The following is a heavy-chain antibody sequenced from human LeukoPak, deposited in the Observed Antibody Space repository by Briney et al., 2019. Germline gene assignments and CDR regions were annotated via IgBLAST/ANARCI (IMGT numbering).Heavy chain of an antibody. D-gene: IGHD3-22*01. CDR2: TYTGGNS. J-gene: IGHJ3*02. V-gene: IGHV3-53*01. CDR1: GFTVSSTH. Sequence: GGSLRLSCEASGFTVSSTHMVWVRQAPGKGLEWVSVTYTGGNSYYAGSVQGRFIISRDISKNTLYLQMNNLRAEDSALNYCARGGRGSAAVVAPRSFDIWGQGTMVTVSS. CDR3: ARGGRGSAAVVAPRSFDI.